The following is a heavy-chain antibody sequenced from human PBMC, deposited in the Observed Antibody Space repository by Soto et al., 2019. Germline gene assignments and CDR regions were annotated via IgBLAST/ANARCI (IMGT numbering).Heavy chain of an antibody. CDR2: ISSSSSTI. Sequence: LRLSCAASGFTFSSYSMNWVRQAPGKGLEWVSYISSSSSTIYYADSVKGRFTISRDNAKNSLYLQMNSLRDEDTAVYYCARWVGSSYGYYYGMDVWGQGTTVTVSS. V-gene: IGHV3-48*02. CDR1: GFTFSSYS. J-gene: IGHJ6*02. CDR3: ARWVGSSYGYYYGMDV. D-gene: IGHD6-6*01.